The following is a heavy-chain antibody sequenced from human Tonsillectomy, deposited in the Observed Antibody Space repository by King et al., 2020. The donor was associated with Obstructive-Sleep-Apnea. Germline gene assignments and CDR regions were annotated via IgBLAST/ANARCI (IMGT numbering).Heavy chain of an antibody. J-gene: IGHJ4*02. CDR3: AREKLKTQDFDY. CDR1: GFTFSSYW. CDR2: IKQDGSEK. V-gene: IGHV3-7*03. Sequence: VQLVESGGGLVQPGGSLRLSCAASGFTFSSYWMSWVRQAPGKGLEWVANIKQDGSEKYYVDSVKGRFTIPRDNAKNSLYLQMNSLGAEEPAVYYCAREKLKTQDFDYWGQGTLVTVSS.